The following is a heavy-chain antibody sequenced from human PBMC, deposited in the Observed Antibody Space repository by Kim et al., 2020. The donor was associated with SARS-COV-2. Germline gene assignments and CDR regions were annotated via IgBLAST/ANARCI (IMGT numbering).Heavy chain of an antibody. CDR3: ARGGRGYSYGTRRYYGMDV. J-gene: IGHJ6*02. V-gene: IGHV1-18*01. CDR2: ISAYNGNT. D-gene: IGHD5-18*01. Sequence: ASVKVSCKASGYTFTSYGISWVRQAPGQGLEWMGWISAYNGNTNYAQKLQGRVTMTTDTSTSTAYMELRSLRSDDTAVYYCARGGRGYSYGTRRYYGMDVWGQGTTVTVSS. CDR1: GYTFTSYG.